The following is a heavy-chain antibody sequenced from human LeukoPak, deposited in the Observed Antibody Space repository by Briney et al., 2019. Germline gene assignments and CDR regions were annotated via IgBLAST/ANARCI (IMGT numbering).Heavy chain of an antibody. CDR3: ARGTMSALDI. D-gene: IGHD3-10*02. CDR1: GFSFDGYA. CDR2: ISWNNGGI. J-gene: IGHJ3*02. Sequence: GGSLRLSCVASGFSFDGYAMHWVRQVPGKGLEWVAGISWNNGGIGYAGSVKGRFTISRDNAKNSLYLQMNSLRAEDTAVYYCARGTMSALDIWGQGTMVTVSS. V-gene: IGHV3-9*01.